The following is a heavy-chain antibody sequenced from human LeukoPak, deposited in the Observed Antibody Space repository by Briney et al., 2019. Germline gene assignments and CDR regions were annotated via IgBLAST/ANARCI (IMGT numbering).Heavy chain of an antibody. D-gene: IGHD3-3*01. V-gene: IGHV4-31*03. CDR1: GGSISSGGYY. Sequence: PSETLSLTCTVSGGSISSGGYYWSWIRQHPGKGLEWIGYIYYSGSTYYNPSLKSRVTISVDTSKNQFSLKLISVTAADTAVYYCARGWRGYLDYWGQGTLVTVSS. CDR2: IYYSGST. CDR3: ARGWRGYLDY. J-gene: IGHJ4*02.